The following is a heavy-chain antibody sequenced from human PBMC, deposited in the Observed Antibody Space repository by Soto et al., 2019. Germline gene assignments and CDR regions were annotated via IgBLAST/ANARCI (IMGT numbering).Heavy chain of an antibody. CDR3: ARSPKGRTTIIVRSWYFDN. J-gene: IGHJ2*01. V-gene: IGHV4-4*07. Sequence: SETLSLTCTVSGGSISSYYWSWIRQPAGKGLEWIGRMYTSGSTNYNPSLKSRVTMSVDTSKNQFSLKLSSVTAADTAAYYCARSPKGRTTIIVRSWYFDNWGRGTLVSVSS. CDR1: GGSISSYY. CDR2: MYTSGST. D-gene: IGHD3-22*01.